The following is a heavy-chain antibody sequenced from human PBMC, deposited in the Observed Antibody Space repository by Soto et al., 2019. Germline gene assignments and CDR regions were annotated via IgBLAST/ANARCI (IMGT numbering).Heavy chain of an antibody. D-gene: IGHD1-26*01. CDR2: VYYSGTT. V-gene: IGHV4-30-4*01. Sequence: KPSETLSLTCTVSGGSIRNGDYYWGWIRQPPGKGLEWIGDVYYSGTTYSHPSLNSRVSISVDTSENQFSLRLTSVTAADTAVYYCVTVNLVGAAYSFDYWGPGTLVTVSS. CDR3: VTVNLVGAAYSFDY. J-gene: IGHJ4*02. CDR1: GGSIRNGDYY.